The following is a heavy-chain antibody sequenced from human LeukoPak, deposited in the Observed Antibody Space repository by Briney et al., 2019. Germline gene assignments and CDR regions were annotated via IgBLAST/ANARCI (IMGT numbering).Heavy chain of an antibody. V-gene: IGHV4-34*01. CDR1: GGCFSGYY. Sequence: SETLSLTCAVYGGCFSGYYWSWIREPPGKGLEGIGEINHSGSTNYNPSLKSRVTISVDTSKNQFSLTLSSVTAADTAVYYCARGTKQLKTYYYMDVWGKGTTVTVSS. CDR2: INHSGST. D-gene: IGHD6-6*01. CDR3: ARGTKQLKTYYYMDV. J-gene: IGHJ6*03.